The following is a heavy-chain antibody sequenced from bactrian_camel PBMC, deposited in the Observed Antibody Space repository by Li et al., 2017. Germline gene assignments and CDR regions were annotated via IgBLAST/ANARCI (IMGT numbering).Heavy chain of an antibody. CDR3: AANGLMKGITYCGLGPL. Sequence: QLVESGGGLVQPRGSLRLSCVASGFTFNNYWMYWVRQIPGKGLEWVSTVNEAGDTTYYADSMKGRFTISRDNAKNAVYLQMNDLKPEDAAMYYCAANGLMKGITYCGLGPLWGQGTQVTVS. V-gene: IGHV3S25*01. CDR2: VNEAGDTT. CDR1: GFTFNNYW. J-gene: IGHJ4*01. D-gene: IGHD5*01.